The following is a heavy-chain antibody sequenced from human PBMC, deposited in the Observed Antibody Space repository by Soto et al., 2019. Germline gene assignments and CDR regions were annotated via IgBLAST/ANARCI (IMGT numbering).Heavy chain of an antibody. CDR2: ISYDGSNK. J-gene: IGHJ4*02. D-gene: IGHD3-22*01. CDR3: ATAYYYDSSGYYSYDY. V-gene: IGHV3-30*03. Sequence: GGSLRLSCAASGFTFSSYGMHWVRQAPGKGLEWVAVISYDGSNKYYVDSVKGRFTISRDNSKNTLYLQMNSLRAEDTAVYYCATAYYYDSSGYYSYDYWGQGTLVTVSS. CDR1: GFTFSSYG.